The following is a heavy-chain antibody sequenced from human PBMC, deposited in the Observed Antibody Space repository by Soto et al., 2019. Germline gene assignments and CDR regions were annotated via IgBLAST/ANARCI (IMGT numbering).Heavy chain of an antibody. CDR2: IYYSGST. V-gene: IGHV4-31*03. CDR1: GGSISSGGYY. J-gene: IGHJ6*02. Sequence: QVQLQESGPGLVKPSQTLSLTCTVSGGSISSGGYYWSWIRQHPGKGLEWIGYIYYSGSTYYNPSLKSRVPISVGPSQNLFALKLSPVTAADPAVYYWASGPCGGDCRDPPYSYYYGMDVWGQGTTVTVSS. D-gene: IGHD2-21*02. CDR3: ASGPCGGDCRDPPYSYYYGMDV.